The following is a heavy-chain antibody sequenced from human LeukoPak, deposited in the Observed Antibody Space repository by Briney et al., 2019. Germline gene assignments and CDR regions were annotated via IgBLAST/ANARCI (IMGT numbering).Heavy chain of an antibody. V-gene: IGHV3-23*01. D-gene: IGHD3-3*01. Sequence: GGSLRLSCAASGFTFSSYAMSWVRLAPGKGLEWVSAISGSGGSTYYADSVKGRFTISRDNSKNTLYLQMNSLRAEDTAVYYCANPKADDFWSGYPFDYWGQGTLVTVSS. J-gene: IGHJ4*02. CDR3: ANPKADDFWSGYPFDY. CDR1: GFTFSSYA. CDR2: ISGSGGST.